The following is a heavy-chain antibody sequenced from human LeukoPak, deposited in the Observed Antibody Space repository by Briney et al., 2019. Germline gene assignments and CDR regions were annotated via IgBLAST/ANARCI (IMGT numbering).Heavy chain of an antibody. CDR1: GYSISSGYY. CDR2: IYHSGST. J-gene: IGHJ3*02. D-gene: IGHD1-26*01. V-gene: IGHV4-38-2*02. Sequence: SETLSLTCTVSGYSISSGYYWGWIRQPPGKGLEWIGSIYHSGSTYYNPSLKSRVTISVDTSKNQFSLKLSSVTAPDTAVYYCARVLNRRSYWPPRLRAIDAFDIWGQGTMVTVSS. CDR3: ARVLNRRSYWPPRLRAIDAFDI.